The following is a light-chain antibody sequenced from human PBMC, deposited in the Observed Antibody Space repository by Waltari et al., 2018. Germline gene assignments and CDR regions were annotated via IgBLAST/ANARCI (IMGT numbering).Light chain of an antibody. J-gene: IGLJ3*02. CDR3: CSYANSKWV. CDR1: SSAVGGYDY. Sequence: QSVLTQPRSVSGSPGQSVAISCTGTSSAVGGYDYVSWYQQYPGKAPKVMIYGVNKRAAGGPDRFSGSKSGNTASRSISGLQAEDEADYYCCSYANSKWVFGGGTKLTVL. V-gene: IGLV2-11*01. CDR2: GVN.